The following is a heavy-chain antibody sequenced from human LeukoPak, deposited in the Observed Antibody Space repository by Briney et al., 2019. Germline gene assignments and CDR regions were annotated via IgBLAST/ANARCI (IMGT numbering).Heavy chain of an antibody. Sequence: PGGSLRLSCAASGFTFSTYAMSWVRQAPGKGLEWVSAVGGGNSITYYTDSVKGRFTISRDNSKNTVYLQMNSLRAEDTAVYYCAKGFWRYLDYWGQGTLVTVSS. CDR3: AKGFWRYLDY. CDR1: GFTFSTYA. CDR2: VGGGNSIT. J-gene: IGHJ4*02. V-gene: IGHV3-23*01. D-gene: IGHD1-1*01.